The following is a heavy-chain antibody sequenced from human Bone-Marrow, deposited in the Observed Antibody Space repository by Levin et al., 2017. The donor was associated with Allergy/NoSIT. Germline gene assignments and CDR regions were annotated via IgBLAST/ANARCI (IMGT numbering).Heavy chain of an antibody. V-gene: IGHV2-5*02. D-gene: IGHD6-13*01. CDR2: IYGDDDK. CDR3: AHIHTHTWYFDGFDF. Sequence: KRSGPTLVKPTQPLTLTCRFSGFSLSTNAEGVAWIRQPPGKALEWLANIYGDDDKRYSPLLKSRLTITKDPSKNQVVLTLTTMDAVDTATYFCAHIHTHTWYFDGFDFWGPGTRVTVSS. CDR1: GFSLSTNAEG. J-gene: IGHJ3*01.